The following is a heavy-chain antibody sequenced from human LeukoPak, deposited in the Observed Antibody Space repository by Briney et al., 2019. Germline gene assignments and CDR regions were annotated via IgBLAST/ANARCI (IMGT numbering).Heavy chain of an antibody. V-gene: IGHV3-30-3*01. CDR2: LSYDGSNE. CDR3: ARESVIYDWAGFDS. D-gene: IGHD3-9*01. J-gene: IGHJ4*02. CDR1: GFTFSSYA. Sequence: PGGSLRLSCAASGFTFSSYAMHWVRQAPGKGLEWVALLSYDGSNEHHADSVQGRFTISRDNSKNTLYLQMNSLRVEDTAVYYCARESVIYDWAGFDSWGQGTLVTVSS.